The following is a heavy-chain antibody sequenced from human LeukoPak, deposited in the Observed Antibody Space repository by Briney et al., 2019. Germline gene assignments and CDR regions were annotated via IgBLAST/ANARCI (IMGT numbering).Heavy chain of an antibody. CDR1: AYTFTGYY. CDR2: INPNSGGT. D-gene: IGHD2-15*01. Sequence: ASVKVSCKPSAYTFTGYYIHWVRQAPGQGLEWMGRINPNSGGTNYAQKFQGRVTMTRDTSISTAYMELSRLRSDDTAVYYCARDRRVDGPGYCSGGSCSGPFDYWGQGTLVTVSS. J-gene: IGHJ4*02. V-gene: IGHV1-2*06. CDR3: ARDRRVDGPGYCSGGSCSGPFDY.